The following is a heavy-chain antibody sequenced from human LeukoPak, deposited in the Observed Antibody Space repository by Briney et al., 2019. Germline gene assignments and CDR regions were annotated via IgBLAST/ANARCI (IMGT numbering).Heavy chain of an antibody. CDR2: ISYDGSNK. V-gene: IGHV3-30-3*01. Sequence: GGSLRLSCAASGFTFSSYAMHWVRQAPGKGLEWVAVISYDGSNKYYADSVKGRFTISRDNSKNTLYLQMNSLRAEDTAVYYCAKAGGPWQLFGSHYFDYWGQGTLVTVSS. CDR1: GFTFSSYA. CDR3: AKAGGPWQLFGSHYFDY. J-gene: IGHJ4*02. D-gene: IGHD3-3*01.